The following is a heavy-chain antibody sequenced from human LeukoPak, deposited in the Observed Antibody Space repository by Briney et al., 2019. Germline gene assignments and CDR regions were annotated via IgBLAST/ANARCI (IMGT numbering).Heavy chain of an antibody. D-gene: IGHD3-16*02. CDR1: GGSISSYY. Sequence: SETLSLTCTVSGGSISSYYWSWIRQPAGKGLEWIGRIYTSGSTNYNPSLKSRVTMSVGTSKNQFSLKLSSVTAADTAVYYCAREVTFGGVIVISPIFDYWGQGTLVTVSS. V-gene: IGHV4-4*07. CDR2: IYTSGST. CDR3: AREVTFGGVIVISPIFDY. J-gene: IGHJ4*02.